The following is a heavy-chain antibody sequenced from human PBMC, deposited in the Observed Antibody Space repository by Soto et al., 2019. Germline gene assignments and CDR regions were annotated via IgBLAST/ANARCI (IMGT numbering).Heavy chain of an antibody. V-gene: IGHV1-3*01. D-gene: IGHD3-3*01. CDR2: INAGSGNT. CDR3: ARDVLYDV. Sequence: GASVKVSCKASGYTFTSYALHWVRQAPGQRLEWMGWINAGSGNTKYSQKFQGRVTITRDTSANTAYMELSSLRSEDTAVYYCARDVLYDVWRQGTTVIVSS. CDR1: GYTFTSYA. J-gene: IGHJ6*01.